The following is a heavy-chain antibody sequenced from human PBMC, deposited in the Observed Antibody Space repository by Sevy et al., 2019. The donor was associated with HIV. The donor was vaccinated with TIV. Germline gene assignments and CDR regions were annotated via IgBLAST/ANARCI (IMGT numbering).Heavy chain of an antibody. CDR3: ARGDYYGSLYYFDY. CDR2: ISSGSSYI. CDR1: GFTFSNYF. Sequence: GGSLRLSCAASGFTFSNYFINWVRQAPGKGLEWVSSISSGSSYIFYAASVKGRFTISRDNAKNSLYLHMNSLRAEDTAVYYCARGDYYGSLYYFDYWGPGTLVTVSS. J-gene: IGHJ4*02. V-gene: IGHV3-21*01. D-gene: IGHD3-10*01.